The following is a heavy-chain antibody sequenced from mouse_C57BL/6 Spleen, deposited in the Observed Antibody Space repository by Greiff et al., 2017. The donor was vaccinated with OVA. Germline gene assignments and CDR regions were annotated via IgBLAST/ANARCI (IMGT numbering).Heavy chain of an antibody. D-gene: IGHD1-1*01. V-gene: IGHV1-19*01. J-gene: IGHJ3*01. Sequence: VQLQQSGPVLVQPGASVKMSCKASGYTFTDYYMNWVKQSHGKSLEWIGVINPYNGGTSYNQKFKGQATLTVDKSSSTAYMELNSLTSEDSAVYYCARDYGSSYGFAYWGQGTLVTVSA. CDR2: INPYNGGT. CDR1: GYTFTDYY. CDR3: ARDYGSSYGFAY.